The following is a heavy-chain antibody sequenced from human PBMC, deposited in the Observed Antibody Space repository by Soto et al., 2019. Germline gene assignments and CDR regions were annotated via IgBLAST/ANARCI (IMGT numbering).Heavy chain of an antibody. CDR2: ISWNSGTI. V-gene: IGHV3-9*01. CDR1: GFSFDDYA. CDR3: AKSTGGTANGMGV. D-gene: IGHD2-8*02. Sequence: EVQVVESGGGLVQPGRSLRLSCAASGFSFDDYAMHWVRQAPGKGLEWVSGISWNSGTIGYADSVKGRFTISRDNAKNSLYLKRNSLRAEDTALYYCAKSTGGTANGMGVWGQGTTVTVSS. J-gene: IGHJ6*02.